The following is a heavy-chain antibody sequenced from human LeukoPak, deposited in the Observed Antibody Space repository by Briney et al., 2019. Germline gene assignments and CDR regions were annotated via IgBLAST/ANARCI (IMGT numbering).Heavy chain of an antibody. CDR2: IKHSGST. Sequence: SETLSLTCAVYGGSFSGHYWSWIRQPPGKGLEWIGEIKHSGSTNYNPSLKSRDTISVDTSKNQFSLKLSSVTAADTAVYYCATGGSAGLISAFDIWGQGTMVTVSS. D-gene: IGHD2-15*01. J-gene: IGHJ3*02. V-gene: IGHV4-34*01. CDR1: GGSFSGHY. CDR3: ATGGSAGLISAFDI.